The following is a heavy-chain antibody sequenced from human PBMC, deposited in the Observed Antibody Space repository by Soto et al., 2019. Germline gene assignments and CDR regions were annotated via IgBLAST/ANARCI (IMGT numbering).Heavy chain of an antibody. D-gene: IGHD6-13*01. Sequence: GGSLRLSCAASGLTFRSFTMNWVRQAPGKGLEWVSTISSNSAYIYYTDAPRGRFTSPRDNAKNSLHLQMNSLRAEDTAVYYCTGDASRDSSARGWFDPWGPGTLVTVSS. CDR1: GLTFRSFT. J-gene: IGHJ5*02. V-gene: IGHV3-21*01. CDR2: ISSNSAYI. CDR3: TGDASRDSSARGWFDP.